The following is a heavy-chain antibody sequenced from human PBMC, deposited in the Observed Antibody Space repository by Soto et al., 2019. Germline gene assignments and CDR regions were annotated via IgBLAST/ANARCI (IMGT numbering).Heavy chain of an antibody. CDR2: ISYDGSKK. V-gene: IGHV3-30*18. CDR3: GKERYSSSWAFDY. J-gene: IGHJ4*02. D-gene: IGHD6-13*01. Sequence: PGGSLRLSCAASGFTFSSYGMHWVRQAPGKGLEWVAVISYDGSKKYFADSVKGRFTISRDNSKNTLYMQMNSLRAEDTAVYYCGKERYSSSWAFDYWGQGTVVTVSS. CDR1: GFTFSSYG.